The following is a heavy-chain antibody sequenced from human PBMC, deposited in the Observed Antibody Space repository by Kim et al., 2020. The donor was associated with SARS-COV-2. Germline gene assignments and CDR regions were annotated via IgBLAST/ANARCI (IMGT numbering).Heavy chain of an antibody. D-gene: IGHD1-1*01. V-gene: IGHV3-33*01. CDR1: GFTFSSYG. CDR2: IWYDGSNK. Sequence: GGSLRLSCAASGFTFSSYGMHWVRQAPGKGLEWVAVIWYDGSNKYYADSVKGRFTISRDNSKNTLYLQMNSLRAEDTAVYYCARDSTTLSNYFDYWGQGTLVTVSS. J-gene: IGHJ4*02. CDR3: ARDSTTLSNYFDY.